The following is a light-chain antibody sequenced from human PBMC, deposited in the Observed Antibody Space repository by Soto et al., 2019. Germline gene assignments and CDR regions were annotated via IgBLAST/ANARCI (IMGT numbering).Light chain of an antibody. CDR2: DVS. CDR3: CSYAGSYSWV. V-gene: IGLV2-11*01. CDR1: SSDVGAYNY. J-gene: IGLJ3*02. Sequence: QSVLTQPRSVSGSPGQSVTISCTGTSSDVGAYNYVSWYQHHPGKAPKVMIYDVSERPSGVPDRFSGSKSDNKASLPISGLQAEDEADYYCCSYAGSYSWVFGGGTKLTVL.